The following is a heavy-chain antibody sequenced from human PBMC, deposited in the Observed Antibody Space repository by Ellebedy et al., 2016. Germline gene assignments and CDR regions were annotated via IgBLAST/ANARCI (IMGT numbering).Heavy chain of an antibody. CDR2: IYTSGST. CDR1: GGSISSYY. J-gene: IGHJ6*03. CDR3: ARVVEKYQLNYYYYYMDV. D-gene: IGHD2-2*01. V-gene: IGHV4-4*07. Sequence: GSLRLSXTVSGGSISSYYWSWIRQPAGKGLEWIGRIYTSGSTNYNPSLKSRVTMSVDTSKNQFSLKLSSVTAADTAVYYCARVVEKYQLNYYYYYMDVWGKGTTVTVSS.